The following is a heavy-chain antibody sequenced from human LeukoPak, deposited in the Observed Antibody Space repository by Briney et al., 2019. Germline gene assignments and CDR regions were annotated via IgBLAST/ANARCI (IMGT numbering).Heavy chain of an antibody. CDR1: GFTFSSYS. CDR3: ARGYSGYDYDY. V-gene: IGHV3-21*01. CDR2: TSSSSSYI. D-gene: IGHD5-12*01. J-gene: IGHJ4*02. Sequence: GGSLRLSCAASGFTFSSYSMNWVRQAPGKGLEWVSSTSSSSSYIYYADSVKGRFTISRDNAKNSLYPQMNSLRAEDTAVYYCARGYSGYDYDYWGQGTLVTVSS.